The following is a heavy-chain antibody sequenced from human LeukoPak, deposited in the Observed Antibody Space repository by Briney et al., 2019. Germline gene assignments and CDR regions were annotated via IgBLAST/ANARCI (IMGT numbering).Heavy chain of an antibody. V-gene: IGHV4-59*01. CDR2: IYYSGST. D-gene: IGHD5-12*01. CDR3: ARGYSGYDCFDY. CDR1: GGSISSYY. Sequence: SETLSLTCTVSGGSISSYYWSWIRQPPGKGLEWIGYIYYSGSTNYNPSLKSRVTISVDTSKNQFSLKLSSVTAADTAVYYCARGYSGYDCFDYWGQGTLVTVSS. J-gene: IGHJ4*02.